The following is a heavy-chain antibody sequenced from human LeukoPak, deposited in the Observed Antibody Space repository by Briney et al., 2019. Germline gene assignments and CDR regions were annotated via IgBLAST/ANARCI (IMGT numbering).Heavy chain of an antibody. Sequence: GESLNISCKTSAYTFTSHWISWVRQMPGTGLEWMGKIDPSDSYNNYSPSFQGNATFPSAKTIATAYLMCRSLPASDTAVYYCARHVREISTIDSWGQGTLVTVSS. J-gene: IGHJ4*02. CDR3: ARHVREISTIDS. CDR2: IDPSDSYN. D-gene: IGHD5/OR15-5a*01. V-gene: IGHV5-10-1*01. CDR1: AYTFTSHW.